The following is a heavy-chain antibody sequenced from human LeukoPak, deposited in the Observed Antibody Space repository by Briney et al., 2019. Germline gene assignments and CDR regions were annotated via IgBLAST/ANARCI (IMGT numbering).Heavy chain of an antibody. J-gene: IGHJ5*02. CDR1: GFSFSSST. Sequence: GGSLRLSCAASGFSFSSSTMHWFRQAPGKGLDWVAVISYDGDIKYYADSVKGRFIISRDNSENTLHLQMNTLRAEDTAVYYCARDRGYLNGFDPWGQGTLVTVSS. V-gene: IGHV3-30*04. CDR2: ISYDGDIK. D-gene: IGHD1-1*01. CDR3: ARDRGYLNGFDP.